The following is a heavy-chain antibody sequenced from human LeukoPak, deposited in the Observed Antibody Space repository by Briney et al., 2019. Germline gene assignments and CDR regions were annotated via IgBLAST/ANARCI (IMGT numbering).Heavy chain of an antibody. Sequence: GGSLRLSCAASGFTVSNYDMHWVRQAPGKGLEWVAIISYDGSNKYFVDSVKGLFTISRDNSKNTLYLQMNSLRAEDTAVYYCAKGPDRSGYYSLDYWGQGTLVTVSS. CDR1: GFTVSNYD. J-gene: IGHJ4*02. CDR2: ISYDGSNK. CDR3: AKGPDRSGYYSLDY. D-gene: IGHD3-22*01. V-gene: IGHV3-30*18.